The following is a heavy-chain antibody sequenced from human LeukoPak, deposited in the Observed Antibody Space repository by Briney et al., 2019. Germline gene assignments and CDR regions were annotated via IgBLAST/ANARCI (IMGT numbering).Heavy chain of an antibody. CDR1: GFAFSSYA. CDR3: ATGLVDAFDI. CDR2: ISGSGGST. V-gene: IGHV3-23*01. D-gene: IGHD3-10*01. J-gene: IGHJ3*02. Sequence: GGSLRLSCAASGFAFSSYAMSWVRQAPGKGLEWVSAISGSGGSTYYADSVKGRFTISRDNSKNTLYLQMNSLRAEDRAVYYCATGLVDAFDIWGQGKMVTVSS.